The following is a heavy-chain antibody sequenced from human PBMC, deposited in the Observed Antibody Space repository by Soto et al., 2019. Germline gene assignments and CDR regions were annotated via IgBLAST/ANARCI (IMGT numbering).Heavy chain of an antibody. CDR1: GFTFSSYE. J-gene: IGHJ3*01. D-gene: IGHD3-3*01. V-gene: IGHV3-48*03. Sequence: GGCLRLSCVAAGFTFSSYEMNWVRQAPGKGPEWLSYISSYGTTIYYADSVKGRFTISRDNAKDSLFLQLNSLRVEDTAVYYCARDWNFWTDYYRSDAFDLWGQGTLVTVSS. CDR2: ISSYGTTI. CDR3: ARDWNFWTDYYRSDAFDL.